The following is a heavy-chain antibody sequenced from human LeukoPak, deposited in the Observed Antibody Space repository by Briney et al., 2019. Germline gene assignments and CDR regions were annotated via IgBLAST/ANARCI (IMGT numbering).Heavy chain of an antibody. J-gene: IGHJ4*02. Sequence: SETLSLTCTVSGGSISSGGYYWVWIRQPPGKGLEWIGTIYYSGITYCNPSLKSRVTVSADTSKNQFSLKVNSVTAADTAVYYCARQPTGAWQWTFDNWGQGTLVTVSS. CDR2: IYYSGIT. CDR3: ARQPTGAWQWTFDN. D-gene: IGHD6-19*01. V-gene: IGHV4-39*01. CDR1: GGSISSGGYY.